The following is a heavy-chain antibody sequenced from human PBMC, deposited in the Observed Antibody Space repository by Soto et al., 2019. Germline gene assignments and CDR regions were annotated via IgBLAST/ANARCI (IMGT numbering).Heavy chain of an antibody. D-gene: IGHD1-26*01. CDR1: NDSISSYY. J-gene: IGHJ4*02. CDR2: ISSSGST. V-gene: IGHV4-59*01. Sequence: QVQLQESGPGLVKPSETLSLTCTVSNDSISSYYWSWIRQPPGKGLEWIGYISSSGSTKYNPSLKSRVTISVDTSKNQCSLKLSSVTAVDTAVYYCARVVGGTYFLGYFDYWGQGTLVTVSS. CDR3: ARVVGGTYFLGYFDY.